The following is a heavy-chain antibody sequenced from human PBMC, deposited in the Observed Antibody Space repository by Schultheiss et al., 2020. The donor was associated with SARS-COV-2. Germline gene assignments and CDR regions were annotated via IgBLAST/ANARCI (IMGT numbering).Heavy chain of an antibody. V-gene: IGHV3-48*02. CDR2: ISSSSSPI. CDR1: AFTFSTYG. D-gene: IGHD3-10*01. CDR3: AGIPSLYYSYMDV. Sequence: GGSLRLSCAASAFTFSTYGMNWVRQAPGKGLEWVSYISSSSSPIYYADSVKGRFTISRDNARNSLYLQMNSLRDEDTAVYYCAGIPSLYYSYMDVWGKGTTVTVSS. J-gene: IGHJ6*03.